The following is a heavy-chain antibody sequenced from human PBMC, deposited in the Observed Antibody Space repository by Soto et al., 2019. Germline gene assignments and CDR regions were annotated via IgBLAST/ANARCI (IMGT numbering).Heavy chain of an antibody. CDR1: GGTFSSYA. J-gene: IGHJ5*02. CDR3: ASPTGCYCTNGVLCGGFDP. Sequence: QVQLVQSGAEVKKPGSSVKVSCKASGGTFSSYAISWVRQAPGQWLEWMGGIIPIFGTANYAQQFQGGATIIEYKATITAYMELSSLRSEETAGYCWASPTGCYCTNGVLCGGFDPWGPVSLVTESS. CDR2: IIPIFGTA. V-gene: IGHV1-69*06. D-gene: IGHD2-8*01.